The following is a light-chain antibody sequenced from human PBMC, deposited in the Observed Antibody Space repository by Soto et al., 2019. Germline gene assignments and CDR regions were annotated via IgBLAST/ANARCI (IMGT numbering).Light chain of an antibody. J-gene: IGKJ5*01. CDR1: QSVSSY. Sequence: EIVLTQSPATLSLSPGERATVSCRASQSVSSYLAWYQQKPGQAPRLLIYDASNRATGIPARFSGGGSGTDFTLTISSLEPEDFAVYYCQQRSNYITFGQGTRLEI. CDR2: DAS. V-gene: IGKV3-11*01. CDR3: QQRSNYIT.